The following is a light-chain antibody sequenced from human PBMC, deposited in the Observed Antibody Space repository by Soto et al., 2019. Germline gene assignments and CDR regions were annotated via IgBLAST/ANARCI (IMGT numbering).Light chain of an antibody. CDR2: DVS. J-gene: IGLJ3*02. Sequence: QSALNQPRSVSGSPGQSVTISCTGTSSDVGGYNYVSWYQQHPGKAPKLMIYDVSKWPSGVPDRFSGSKSGNTASLTISGLQAEDEADYYCCSYAGNSLWVFCGGTKVTVL. CDR1: SSDVGGYNY. CDR3: CSYAGNSLWV. V-gene: IGLV2-11*01.